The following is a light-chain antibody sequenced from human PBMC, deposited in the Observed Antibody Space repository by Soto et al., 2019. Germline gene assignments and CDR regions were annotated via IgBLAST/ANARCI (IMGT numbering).Light chain of an antibody. CDR3: QQLNSYPRIT. V-gene: IGKV1-9*01. CDR2: AAS. J-gene: IGKJ5*01. CDR1: QGISSY. Sequence: DIQFTQSPSFLSANVGDRVTITCRASQGISSYLAWYQQKPGKAPKLLIYAASTLQSGVPSRFSGSGSGTVFTLTISSLQPEDFATYYCQQLNSYPRITFGQGRRLEIK.